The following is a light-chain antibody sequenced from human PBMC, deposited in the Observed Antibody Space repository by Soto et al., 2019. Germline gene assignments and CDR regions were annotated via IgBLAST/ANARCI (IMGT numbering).Light chain of an antibody. CDR1: HYISTY. V-gene: IGKV1-39*01. CDR2: AAS. CDR3: QQGYSTPLT. Sequence: DIQMTQSPSSLSASVGDRVTITRRASHYISTYLNWYQQKPGKAPKLLIYAASNLQSGVPSRFTGSGSGTDFTLTISSLQPEDFATFYCQQGYSTPLTFGPGTKVYIK. J-gene: IGKJ3*01.